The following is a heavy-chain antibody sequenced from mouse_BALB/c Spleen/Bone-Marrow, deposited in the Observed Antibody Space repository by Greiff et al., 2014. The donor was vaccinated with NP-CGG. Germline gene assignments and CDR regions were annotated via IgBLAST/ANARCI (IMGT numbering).Heavy chain of an antibody. CDR2: INPSNGRT. V-gene: IGHV1S81*02. CDR3: ARCYYGNYFDY. J-gene: IGHJ2*01. Sequence: QVQLQQSGAELVKPGASVKLSCKASGYTFTSYWMHWVKQRPGQGLEWIGEINPSNGRTNYNEKFKSKATLTVDKFSSTAYMQLSNLTSEDSAVYYCARCYYGNYFDYWGQGTTLTVSS. D-gene: IGHD2-1*01. CDR1: GYTFTSYW.